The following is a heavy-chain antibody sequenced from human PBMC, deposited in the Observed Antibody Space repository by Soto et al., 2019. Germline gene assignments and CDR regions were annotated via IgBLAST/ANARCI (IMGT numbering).Heavy chain of an antibody. D-gene: IGHD2-2*02. CDR2: MNPNSGNT. J-gene: IGHJ4*02. Sequence: GASVKVSCKASGYTFTGYYMHWVRQATGQGLEWMGWMNPNSGNTGYAQKFQGRVTMTRNTSISTASLELSSLRSDDTAVYYCAREGRGKKAGYNGLVSLGYWGQGTLVTVS. CDR3: AREGRGKKAGYNGLVSLGY. CDR1: GYTFTGYY. V-gene: IGHV1-8*02.